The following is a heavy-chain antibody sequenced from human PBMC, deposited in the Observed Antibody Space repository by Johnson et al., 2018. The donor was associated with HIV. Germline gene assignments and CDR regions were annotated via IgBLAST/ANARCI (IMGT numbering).Heavy chain of an antibody. J-gene: IGHJ3*02. Sequence: QVQLVESGGGVVQPGRSLRLSCAASGFTFSSYWMSWVRQAPGTGLEWVAFIRFDGSNKYYADSVKGRFPISRDNSKNTLYLQMNSLRSYDTAVYYCAKRLTYANSLDAFDIWGQGTMVTVSS. D-gene: IGHD3-16*01. CDR3: AKRLTYANSLDAFDI. V-gene: IGHV3-30*02. CDR2: IRFDGSNK. CDR1: GFTFSSYW.